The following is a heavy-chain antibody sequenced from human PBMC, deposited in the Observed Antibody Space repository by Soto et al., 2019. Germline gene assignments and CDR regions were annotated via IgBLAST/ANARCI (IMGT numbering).Heavy chain of an antibody. CDR2: IYYSGRT. V-gene: IGHV4-39*01. D-gene: IGHD6-13*01. CDR3: TRHEGGAAADRPLDY. J-gene: IGHJ4*02. Sequence: SETLSLTCAVYGGSFSGYYWGWIRQAPGKGLEWIASIYYSGRTHNNPALKSRVTMSVDTYTNQFSLKMNAVTAADTAVYYCTRHEGGAAADRPLDYWGQGTLVTVSS. CDR1: GGSFSGYY.